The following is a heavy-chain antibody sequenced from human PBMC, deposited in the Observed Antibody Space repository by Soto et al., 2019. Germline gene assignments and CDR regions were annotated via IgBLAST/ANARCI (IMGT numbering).Heavy chain of an antibody. V-gene: IGHV3-33*01. Sequence: GGSLRLSCAASGFTFSSYGMHWVRQAPGKGLEWVAVIWYDGSNKYYADSVKGRFTISRDNSKNTLYLQMNSLRAEDTAVYYCARDVDQQLPLYYYGMDVWGQGTPVTVSS. CDR2: IWYDGSNK. CDR1: GFTFSSYG. CDR3: ARDVDQQLPLYYYGMDV. J-gene: IGHJ6*02. D-gene: IGHD6-13*01.